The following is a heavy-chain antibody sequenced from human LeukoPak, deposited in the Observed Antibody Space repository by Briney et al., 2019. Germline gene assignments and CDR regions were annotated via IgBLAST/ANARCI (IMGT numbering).Heavy chain of an antibody. J-gene: IGHJ4*02. CDR1: GFTFRSYG. Sequence: GGSLRLSCAASGFTFRSYGMSWVRQAPGKGLEWVSFIYSGTTHYSDSVKGRFTISRDNSKNTLYLQMNSLRAEDTAVYYCARRAGAYSHPYDYWGQGTLVTVSS. CDR3: ARRAGAYSHPYDY. V-gene: IGHV3-53*01. CDR2: IYSGTT. D-gene: IGHD4/OR15-4a*01.